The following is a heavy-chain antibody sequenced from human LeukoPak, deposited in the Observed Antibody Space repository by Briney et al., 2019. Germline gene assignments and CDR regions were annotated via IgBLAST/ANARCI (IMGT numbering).Heavy chain of an antibody. CDR2: IYTSGST. CDR3: AREGRGYSYAYYYYYGMDV. J-gene: IGHJ6*02. Sequence: PSETLSLTCTVSGGSISSYYWSWLRQPAGKGLEWIGRIYTSGSTNYNPSLKSRVTMSVDTSKNQFSLKLSSVTAADTAVYYCAREGRGYSYAYYYYYGMDVWGQGTTVTVSS. CDR1: GGSISSYY. D-gene: IGHD5-18*01. V-gene: IGHV4-4*07.